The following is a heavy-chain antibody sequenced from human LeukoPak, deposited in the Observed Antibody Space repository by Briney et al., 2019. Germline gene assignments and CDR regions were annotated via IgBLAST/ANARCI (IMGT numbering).Heavy chain of an antibody. Sequence: ASVKVSCKASGYTFTSYGISWVRQAPGQGLEWMGWISAYNGNTNYAQKFQGRVTMTRDTSISTAYMELSRLRSDDTAVYYCARDSGGSGSPNFDYWGQGTLVTVSS. CDR3: ARDSGGSGSPNFDY. CDR1: GYTFTSYG. J-gene: IGHJ4*02. D-gene: IGHD3-10*01. V-gene: IGHV1-18*01. CDR2: ISAYNGNT.